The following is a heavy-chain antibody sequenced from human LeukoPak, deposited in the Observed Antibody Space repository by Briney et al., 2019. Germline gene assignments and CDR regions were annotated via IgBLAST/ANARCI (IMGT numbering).Heavy chain of an antibody. V-gene: IGHV3-48*01. J-gene: IGHJ3*02. Sequence: PGGSLRLSCAASGFNFIDYSMNCVRQAPGKGLEWISYIGISSGNTKYADSVKGRFTISRDKARNTLYLQMNSLRVEDTAVYYCGRDHRYAFDIWGHGTLVTVPS. D-gene: IGHD1-26*01. CDR1: GFNFIDYS. CDR2: IGISSGNT. CDR3: GRDHRYAFDI.